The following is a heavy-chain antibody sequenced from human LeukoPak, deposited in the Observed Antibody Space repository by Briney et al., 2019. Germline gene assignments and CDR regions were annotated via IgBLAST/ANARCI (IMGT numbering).Heavy chain of an antibody. J-gene: IGHJ4*02. V-gene: IGHV4-59*01. CDR1: GGSISSYY. D-gene: IGHD3-10*01. CDR3: ARNRGALNYYGSGSYYPYYFDY. Sequence: SETLSLTCTVSGGSISSYYWSWIRQPPGKGLEWIGYIYYSGSTNYNPSLKSRVTISVDTSKNQFSLKLSSVTAADTAVYYCARNRGALNYYGSGSYYPYYFDYWGQGTLVTVSS. CDR2: IYYSGST.